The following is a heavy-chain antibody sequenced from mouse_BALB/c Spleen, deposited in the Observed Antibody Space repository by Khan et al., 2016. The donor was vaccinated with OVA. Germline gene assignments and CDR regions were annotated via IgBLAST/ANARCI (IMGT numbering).Heavy chain of an antibody. V-gene: IGHV5-6-3*01. J-gene: IGHJ2*01. CDR1: GFTFSSYG. D-gene: IGHD2-1*01. Sequence: VALVESGGGLVQPGGSLKLSCAASGFTFSSYGMSWVRQTPDKRLELVATINTNVGSTYYPDSVKGRFTISRDNAKNTLYLQMSSLKSEDTAMYYWARVGNIYDGNYAKYFDYWGQGTTLTVSS. CDR3: ARVGNIYDGNYAKYFDY. CDR2: INTNVGST.